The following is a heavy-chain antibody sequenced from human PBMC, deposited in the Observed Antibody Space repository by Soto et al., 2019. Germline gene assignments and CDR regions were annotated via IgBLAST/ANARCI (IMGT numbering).Heavy chain of an antibody. CDR2: IYYSGST. V-gene: IGHV4-59*01. CDR3: ALFNFGYYDSSGYHPFDY. Sequence: NPSETLSLTCTVSGGSISSYYWSWIRQPPGKGLEWIGYIYYSGSTNYNPSLKSRVTISVDTSKNQFSLKLSSVTAADTAVYYCALFNFGYYDSSGYHPFDYWGQGTLVTVSS. J-gene: IGHJ4*02. D-gene: IGHD3-22*01. CDR1: GGSISSYY.